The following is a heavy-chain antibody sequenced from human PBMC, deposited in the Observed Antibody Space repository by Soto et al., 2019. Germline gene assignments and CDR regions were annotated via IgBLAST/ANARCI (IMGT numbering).Heavy chain of an antibody. V-gene: IGHV2-5*01. CDR3: AHRDGYKNFGY. CDR2: FYWHDEK. Sequence: QITLKESGPTLVKPTQTLTLTCTFSGFSVSTDGVGVCWIRQPPGKALEWLALFYWHDEKRYSPSLKGRLTITKDSSKNQVALTVTDMDPEDTATYYCAHRDGYKNFGYWGQGILLTVSS. CDR1: GFSVSTDGVG. J-gene: IGHJ4*02. D-gene: IGHD5-12*01.